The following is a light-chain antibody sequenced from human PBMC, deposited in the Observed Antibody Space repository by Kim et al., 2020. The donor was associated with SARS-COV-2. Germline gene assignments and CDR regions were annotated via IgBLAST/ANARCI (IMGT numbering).Light chain of an antibody. Sequence: SPGERATLSCRAKQSVDNNLAWYQRKPCQAPRLIIYGASTRATGIPARFSGSGSGTEFTLTSTSLQSDDFAVYYWQQYNNWPPITFGQGTRREIK. V-gene: IGKV3-15*01. CDR2: GAS. J-gene: IGKJ5*01. CDR3: QQYNNWPPIT. CDR1: QSVDNN.